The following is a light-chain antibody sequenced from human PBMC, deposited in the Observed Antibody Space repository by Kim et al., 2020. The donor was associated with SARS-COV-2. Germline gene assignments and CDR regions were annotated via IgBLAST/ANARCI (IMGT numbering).Light chain of an antibody. CDR1: KLGDKY. CDR3: QAWDSNVVV. Sequence: SYELIQPLSVSVSPGQTASITCSGEKLGDKYACWYQQKSGQSPVLVIYQDDERPSGIPERFSGSNSGNTATLVISATQAVDEADYYCQAWDSNVVVFGGGTKLTVL. V-gene: IGLV3-1*01. CDR2: QDD. J-gene: IGLJ2*01.